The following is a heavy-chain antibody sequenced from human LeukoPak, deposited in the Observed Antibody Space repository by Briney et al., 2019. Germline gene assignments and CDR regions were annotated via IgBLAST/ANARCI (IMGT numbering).Heavy chain of an antibody. V-gene: IGHV3-21*01. J-gene: IGHJ4*02. CDR2: ISSSSSYI. CDR3: ARERYGGNTGADY. CDR1: GFTFSSYS. Sequence: PGGSLRLSCAASGFTFSSYSMNWVRQAPGKGLEWVSSISSSSSYIYYADSVKGRFTISRDNAKNSLYLQMNSLRAEHTAVYYCARERYGGNTGADYWGQGTLVTVSS. D-gene: IGHD4-23*01.